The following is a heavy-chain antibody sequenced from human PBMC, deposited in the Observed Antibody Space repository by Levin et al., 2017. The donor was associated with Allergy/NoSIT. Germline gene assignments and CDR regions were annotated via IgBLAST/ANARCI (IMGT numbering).Heavy chain of an antibody. CDR2: ISTNSAYI. Sequence: GGSLRLSCSASGFTFNIYTMNWVRQAPGKGLVWISFISTNSAYIFYADSVRGRFTISRDNAKGSVSLQMNSLRADDTAIYYCARGPEVWGQGTPVTVSS. J-gene: IGHJ4*02. V-gene: IGHV3-21*01. CDR3: ARGPEV. CDR1: GFTFNIYT.